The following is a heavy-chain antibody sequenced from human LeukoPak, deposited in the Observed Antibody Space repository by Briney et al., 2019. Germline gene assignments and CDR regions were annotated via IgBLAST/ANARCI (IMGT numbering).Heavy chain of an antibody. CDR2: ISSSSSTI. Sequence: PGGSLRLSCAASGFTVSSNYMSWVRQAPGKGLEWVSYISSSSSTIYYADSVKGRFTISRDNAKNSLYLQMNSLRAEDTAVYYCARDTGVAAAGKYYMDVWGKGTTVTVSS. D-gene: IGHD6-13*01. CDR1: GFTVSSNY. J-gene: IGHJ6*03. CDR3: ARDTGVAAAGKYYMDV. V-gene: IGHV3-48*01.